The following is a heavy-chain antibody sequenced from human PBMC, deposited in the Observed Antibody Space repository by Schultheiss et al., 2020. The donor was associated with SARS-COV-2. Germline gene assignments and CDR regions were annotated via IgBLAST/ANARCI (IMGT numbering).Heavy chain of an antibody. CDR2: IYTSGST. V-gene: IGHV4-61*02. CDR3: ARVAPIYDFWSGDYYYYMDV. D-gene: IGHD3-3*01. J-gene: IGHJ6*03. CDR1: GGSISSSSYY. Sequence: SETLSLTCTVSGGSISSSSYYWSWIRQPAGKGLEWIGRIYTSGSTNYNPSLKSRVTMSVDTSKNQFSLKLSSVTAADTAVYYCARVAPIYDFWSGDYYYYMDVWGKGTTVTVSS.